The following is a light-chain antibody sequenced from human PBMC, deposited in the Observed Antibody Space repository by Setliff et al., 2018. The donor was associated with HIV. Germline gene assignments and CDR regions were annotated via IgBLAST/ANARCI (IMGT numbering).Light chain of an antibody. CDR1: SSDVGRYNF. V-gene: IGLV2-8*01. Sequence: QSALTQPPSASGSPGQSVTISCTGTSSDVGRYNFVSWYQQHPGKAPKLMIYEVSKRPSGVPDRFSGSKSDNTASLTISELQAEDEADYFCCSFANSYTSFYVFGTGTKVTVL. CDR2: EVS. CDR3: CSFANSYTSFYV. J-gene: IGLJ1*01.